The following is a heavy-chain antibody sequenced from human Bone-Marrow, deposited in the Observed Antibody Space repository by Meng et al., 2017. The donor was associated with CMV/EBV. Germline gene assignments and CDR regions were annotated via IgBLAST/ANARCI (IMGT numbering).Heavy chain of an antibody. V-gene: IGHV3-30*02. J-gene: IGHJ4*02. D-gene: IGHD3-3*01. CDR2: IWYDGSNK. Sequence: GGSLRLSCAASGFTFSSYGMHWVRQAPGKGLEWVAVIWYDGSNKYYADSVKGRFTISRDNSKNTLYLQMNSLRAEDTAVYYCAKDRSRQGDYDFWSGYSNYWGQGTLVTVSS. CDR3: AKDRSRQGDYDFWSGYSNY. CDR1: GFTFSSYG.